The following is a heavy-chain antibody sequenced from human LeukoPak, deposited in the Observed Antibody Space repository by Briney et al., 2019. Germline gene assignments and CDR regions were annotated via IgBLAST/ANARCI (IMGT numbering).Heavy chain of an antibody. J-gene: IGHJ3*02. D-gene: IGHD4-23*01. CDR1: GYSFTRNW. V-gene: IGHV5-51*01. CDR3: ARHGGTSVDALDI. CDR2: TYPGDSDT. Sequence: GESLKISCKGSGYSFTRNWIGWVRQMPGKGPEWMGITYPGDSDTRYSPSFQGQVTISADKSISTAYLQWSSLKASDTAMYYCARHGGTSVDALDIWGQGTMVTVSP.